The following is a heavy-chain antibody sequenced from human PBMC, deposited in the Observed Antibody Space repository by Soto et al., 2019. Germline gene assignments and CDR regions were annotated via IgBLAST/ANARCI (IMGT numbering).Heavy chain of an antibody. D-gene: IGHD2-15*01. V-gene: IGHV4-34*01. CDR2: INHSGST. J-gene: IGHJ6*03. CDR1: GGSFRGFY. Sequence: SETLSPTRAVYGGSFRGFYWSWVRPPPGEGVEGIGGINHSGSTNYNPSLKSRVTISVDTSKNQFSLKLSSVTAADTAVYYCAIQAGDCSGGSCYYTREGGYYYYMDVWGKGTTVTVSS. CDR3: AIQAGDCSGGSCYYTREGGYYYYMDV.